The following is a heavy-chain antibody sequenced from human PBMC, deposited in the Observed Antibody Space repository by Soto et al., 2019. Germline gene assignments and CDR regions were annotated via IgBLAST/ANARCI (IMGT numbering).Heavy chain of an antibody. Sequence: QVQLVESGGGVVQPGTSLRLSCSASGFAFSDYGVHWVRQAPGKGLEWVASISYDETATYYSDSVKGRFTISRDNAKNTTFLHMNSLRTEDTAMYYCAKGREWLVTWDFDSWGQGTLVTVSS. CDR2: ISYDETAT. J-gene: IGHJ4*02. CDR3: AKGREWLVTWDFDS. CDR1: GFAFSDYG. D-gene: IGHD6-19*01. V-gene: IGHV3-30*18.